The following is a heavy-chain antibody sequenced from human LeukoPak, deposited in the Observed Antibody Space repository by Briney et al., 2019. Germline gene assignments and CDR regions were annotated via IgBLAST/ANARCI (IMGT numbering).Heavy chain of an antibody. CDR1: GYTFTSYG. CDR3: ARATFTYYYGSGSFSPPDAFDI. V-gene: IGHV1-18*01. J-gene: IGHJ3*02. D-gene: IGHD3-10*01. Sequence: ASVKVSCKASGYTFTSYGISWVRQAPGQGLEWMGWISAYNGNTNYAQKLQGRVTMTTDTSTSTAYMELRSLRSDDTAVNYCARATFTYYYGSGSFSPPDAFDIWGQGTMVTVSS. CDR2: ISAYNGNT.